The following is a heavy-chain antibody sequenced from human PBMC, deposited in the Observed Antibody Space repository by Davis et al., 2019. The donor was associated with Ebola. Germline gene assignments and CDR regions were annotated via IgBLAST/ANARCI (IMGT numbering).Heavy chain of an antibody. J-gene: IGHJ4*02. CDR2: IKQDGSEK. Sequence: GESLKLSCAASGFTFSSYWMSWVRQAPGKGLEWVANIKQDGSEKYYVDSVKGRFTISRDNAKNSLYLQMNSLRDEDTAVYYCAYQGVICYWGQGTLVTVSS. CDR3: AYQGVICY. CDR1: GFTFSSYW. D-gene: IGHD3-16*02. V-gene: IGHV3-7*01.